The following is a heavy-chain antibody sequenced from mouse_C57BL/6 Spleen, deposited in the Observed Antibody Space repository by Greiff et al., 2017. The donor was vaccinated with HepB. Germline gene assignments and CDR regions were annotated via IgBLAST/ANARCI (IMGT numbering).Heavy chain of an antibody. D-gene: IGHD2-4*01. J-gene: IGHJ3*01. CDR3: ARYDYFAY. Sequence: QVHVKQSGAELARPGASVKLSCKASGYTFTSYGISWVKQRTGQGLEWIGEIYPRSGNTYYNEKFKGKATLTADKSSSTACMELRSLTSEDSAVYFCARYDYFAYWGQGTLVTVSA. CDR2: IYPRSGNT. CDR1: GYTFTSYG. V-gene: IGHV1-81*01.